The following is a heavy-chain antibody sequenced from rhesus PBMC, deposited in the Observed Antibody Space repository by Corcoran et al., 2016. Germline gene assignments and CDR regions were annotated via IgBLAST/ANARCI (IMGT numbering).Heavy chain of an antibody. CDR3: ARDLLTTLFDY. CDR1: GGSISGYY. J-gene: IGHJ4*01. D-gene: IGHD4-17*01. CDR2: IDGNSAGT. V-gene: IGHV4-81*01. Sequence: QVQLQESGPGLVKPSETLSLTCTVSGGSISGYYWSWTRQPPGKGLEWIGNIDGNSAGTNYNPSLKSRVTISKDTSKNQFSLKLGSVTAADTAVYYCARDLLTTLFDYWGQGVLVTVSS.